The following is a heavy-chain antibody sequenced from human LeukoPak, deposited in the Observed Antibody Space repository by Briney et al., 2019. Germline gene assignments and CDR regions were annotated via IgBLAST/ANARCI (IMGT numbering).Heavy chain of an antibody. CDR1: GFTFSNYG. CDR3: AKSHSSGWYCPFD. D-gene: IGHD6-19*01. J-gene: IGHJ4*02. Sequence: GGSLRLSCAASGFTFSNYGIHWVRQAPGKGLEWVAIISYDGSKKYYADSVKGRFTISRDNSKNTVNLQMNSLRAEDTAAYYCAKSHSSGWYCPFDWGQGTLVTVSS. V-gene: IGHV3-30*18. CDR2: ISYDGSKK.